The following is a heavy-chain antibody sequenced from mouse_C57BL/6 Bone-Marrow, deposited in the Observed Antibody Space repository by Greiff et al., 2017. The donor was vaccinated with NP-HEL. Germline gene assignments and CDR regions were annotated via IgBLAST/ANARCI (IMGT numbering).Heavy chain of an antibody. CDR2: IWSGGST. V-gene: IGHV2-2*01. CDR1: GFSLTSYG. CDR3: ARNGELQGLFAY. Sequence: QVQLQQSGPGLVQPSQSLSITCTVSGFSLTSYGVHWVRQSPGKGLEWLGVIWSGGSTDYNAAFISRLTTCKDNSKSQVFFKMNSLQAEDTAIYYGARNGELQGLFAYWGQGTLVTVSA. J-gene: IGHJ3*01.